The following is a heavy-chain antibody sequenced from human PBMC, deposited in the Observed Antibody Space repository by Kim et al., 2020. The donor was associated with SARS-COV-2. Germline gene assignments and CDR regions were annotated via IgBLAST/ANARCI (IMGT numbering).Heavy chain of an antibody. J-gene: IGHJ5*02. D-gene: IGHD4-17*01. V-gene: IGHV4-34*01. Sequence: NPALKSRVTISVATSKNQFSLKMGSVTAADTAVYYCARAYGDYGVHWFDPWGQGTLVTVSS. CDR3: ARAYGDYGVHWFDP.